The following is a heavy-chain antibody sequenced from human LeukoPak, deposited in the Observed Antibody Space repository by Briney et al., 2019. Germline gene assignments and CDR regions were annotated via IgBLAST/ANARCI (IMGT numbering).Heavy chain of an antibody. CDR1: GFTFSTYG. V-gene: IGHV3-30*02. J-gene: IGHJ4*02. CDR3: AKDADFWTGYGPDF. Sequence: GGSLRLSCTASGFTFSTYGMHWVRQAPGKGLEWVAFIQNDGSNKYNADSVRGRFTISRDNFKNTLYLQMNSLRAEDTAVYYCAKDADFWTGYGPDFWGQGTLVTVSS. CDR2: IQNDGSNK. D-gene: IGHD3/OR15-3a*01.